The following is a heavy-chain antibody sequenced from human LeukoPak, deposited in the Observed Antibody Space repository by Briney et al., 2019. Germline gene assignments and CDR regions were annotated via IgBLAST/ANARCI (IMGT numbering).Heavy chain of an antibody. CDR1: GFTFSSYA. J-gene: IGHJ4*02. Sequence: GGSLRLSCAASGFTFSSYATHWVRQAPGKGLDWVAVISYDGSNKYYADSVKGRFTISRDNSKNTLFLQMNSLRAEDTAVYYCAKGSNRGVATIDYWGQGTLVTVSS. CDR3: AKGSNRGVATIDY. D-gene: IGHD5-12*01. V-gene: IGHV3-30*04. CDR2: ISYDGSNK.